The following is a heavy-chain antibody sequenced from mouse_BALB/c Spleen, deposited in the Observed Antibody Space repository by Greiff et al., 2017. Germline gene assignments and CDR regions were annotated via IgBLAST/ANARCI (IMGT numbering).Heavy chain of an antibody. J-gene: IGHJ3*01. D-gene: IGHD2-4*01. V-gene: IGHV5-9-4*01. Sequence: EVKLVESGGGLVKPGGSLKLSCAASGFTFSSYAMSWVRQSPEKRLEWVAEISSGGSYTYYPDTVTGRFTISRDNAKNTLYLEMSSLRSEDTAMYYCARVENYDAFAYWGQGTLVTVSA. CDR1: GFTFSSYA. CDR2: ISSGGSYT. CDR3: ARVENYDAFAY.